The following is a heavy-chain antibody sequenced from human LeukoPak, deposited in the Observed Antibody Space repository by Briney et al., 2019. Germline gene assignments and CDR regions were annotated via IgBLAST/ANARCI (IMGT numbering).Heavy chain of an antibody. CDR3: ARDSVGQWLDY. V-gene: IGHV4-4*02. CDR1: GGPISSSNW. CDR2: IYHSGST. Sequence: SGTLSLTCAVSGGPISSSNWWSWVRQPPGKGLEWIGEIYHSGSTNYNPSLKSRVTISVDTSKNQFSLKLSSVTAADTAVYYCARDSVGQWLDYWGQGTLVTVSS. D-gene: IGHD6-19*01. J-gene: IGHJ4*02.